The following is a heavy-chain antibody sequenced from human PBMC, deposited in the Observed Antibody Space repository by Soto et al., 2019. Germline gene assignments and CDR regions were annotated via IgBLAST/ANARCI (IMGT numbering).Heavy chain of an antibody. V-gene: IGHV5-51*01. D-gene: IGHD1-26*01. J-gene: IGHJ3*02. CDR2: IYPGDSDT. CDR3: ARHRFSDLSGIPARVVDI. Sequence: GESLKISCKGSGYSFTSYWIGWVRQMPGKGLEWMGIIYPGDSDTRYSPSFQGQVTISADKSISTAYLQWSSLKASDTAMYYCARHRFSDLSGIPARVVDIWGQGTMVTVSS. CDR1: GYSFTSYW.